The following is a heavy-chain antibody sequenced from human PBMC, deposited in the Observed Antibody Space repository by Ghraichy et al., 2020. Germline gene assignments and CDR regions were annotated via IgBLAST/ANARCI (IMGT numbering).Heavy chain of an antibody. J-gene: IGHJ2*01. CDR2: INHSGIT. Sequence: SETLSLTCAVYGGSFSGHYWSWIRQPPGKGLEWIGEINHSGITNYNPALKSRGTILVDTSQNQLSLKLTSVTAADTAVYYCARNWYWYFDIWGRGTLVTVSS. V-gene: IGHV4-34*01. CDR1: GGSFSGHY. CDR3: ARNWYWYFDI. D-gene: IGHD1-1*01.